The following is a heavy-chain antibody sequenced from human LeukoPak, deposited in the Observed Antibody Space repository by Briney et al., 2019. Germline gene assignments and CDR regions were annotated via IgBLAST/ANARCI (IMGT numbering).Heavy chain of an antibody. CDR1: GFIVSNNY. CDR3: ARVIEYSTSRGYFDY. V-gene: IGHV3-53*01. CDR2: LYSAGAT. J-gene: IGHJ4*02. Sequence: GGSLRLSCAVSGFIVSNNYMNWVRQAPGKGLEWVSLLYSAGATYYADSVKGRFTISRDNSRNTLYLQMNSLTAEDTAVYYCARVIEYSTSRGYFDYWGQGTLVTVSS. D-gene: IGHD6-6*01.